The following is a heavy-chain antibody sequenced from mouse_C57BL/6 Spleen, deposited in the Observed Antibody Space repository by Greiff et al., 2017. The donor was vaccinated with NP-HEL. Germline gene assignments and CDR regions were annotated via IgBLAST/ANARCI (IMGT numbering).Heavy chain of an antibody. J-gene: IGHJ2*01. V-gene: IGHV1-76*01. Sequence: VQLQQSGAELVRPGASVKLSCKASGYTFTDYYINWVKQRPGQGLEWIARIYPGSGNTYYNEKFKGKATLTAEKSSSTAYMQLSSLTSEDSAVYFCARDYYGSSYGVFFDYWGQGTTLTVSS. CDR1: GYTFTDYY. CDR2: IYPGSGNT. D-gene: IGHD1-1*01. CDR3: ARDYYGSSYGVFFDY.